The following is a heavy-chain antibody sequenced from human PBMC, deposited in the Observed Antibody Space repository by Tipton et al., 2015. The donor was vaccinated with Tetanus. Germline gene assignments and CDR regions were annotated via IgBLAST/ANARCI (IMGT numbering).Heavy chain of an antibody. V-gene: IGHV3-30-3*01. CDR2: LSGDGTLQ. J-gene: IGHJ4*02. CDR1: GFTFSSCS. CDR3: VRERSFAYFDY. Sequence: RSLRLSCTASGFTFSSCSISWVRQAPGKGLEWLAVLSGDGTLQYYADSVKGRFSISRDNSKNTLYLQMNSLRSEDTAVYFCVRERSFAYFDYWGQGTLVTVSS.